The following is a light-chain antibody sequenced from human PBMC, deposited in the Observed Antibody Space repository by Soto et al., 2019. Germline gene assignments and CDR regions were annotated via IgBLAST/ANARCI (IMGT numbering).Light chain of an antibody. CDR1: QGISSY. CDR2: AAS. V-gene: IGKV1-8*01. J-gene: IGKJ1*01. Sequence: AIRMTQSPSSLSASTGDRVTITFRASQGISSYLAWYQQKPGKAPKLLIYAASTLQSGVPSRFSGSGSGTDFTLTISRLEPEDFAVYYCQQYGSSGTFGQGTKVDIK. CDR3: QQYGSSGT.